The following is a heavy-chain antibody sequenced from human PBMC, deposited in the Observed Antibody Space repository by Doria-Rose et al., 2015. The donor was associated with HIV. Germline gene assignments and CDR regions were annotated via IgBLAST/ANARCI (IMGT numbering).Heavy chain of an antibody. CDR1: GVSLSSPGMG. CDR2: IFSDDER. CDR3: ARIKSSRWYHKYYFDF. D-gene: IGHD6-13*01. Sequence: QVTLKESGPVLVKLTETLTLTCTVSGVSLSSPGMGVSWIRQPPGKALEWLAIIFSDDERSYKTSLKSRLTISRGTSKSQVVLTMTDMDPVDTATYYCARIKSSRWYHKYYFDFWGQGTLVIVSA. J-gene: IGHJ4*02. V-gene: IGHV2-26*01.